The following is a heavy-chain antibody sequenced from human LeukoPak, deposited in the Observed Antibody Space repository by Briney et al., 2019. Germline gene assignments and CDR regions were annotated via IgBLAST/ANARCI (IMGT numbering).Heavy chain of an antibody. CDR1: GFTFSYYD. J-gene: IGHJ4*02. CDR3: ARELSGTTSYYFDY. D-gene: IGHD1-7*01. Sequence: VGSLRLSCVASGFTFSYYDISCIRQAPGKGLEWVSYISSDGSYTKYADSVKGRFTISRDNAKNSLYLQMNSLRVEDTAVYYCARELSGTTSYYFDYWGQGTLVTVSS. CDR2: ISSDGSYT. V-gene: IGHV3-11*06.